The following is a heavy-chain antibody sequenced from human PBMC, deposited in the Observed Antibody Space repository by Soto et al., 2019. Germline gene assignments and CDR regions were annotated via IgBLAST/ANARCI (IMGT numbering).Heavy chain of an antibody. CDR2: ISYDGSNK. Sequence: QVQLVESGGGVVQPGRSLRLSCAASGFTFSSYAMHWVRQAPGKGLEWVAVISYDGSNKYYADFVKGRFTISRDNSKNTLYLQMNSLRAEDTAVYYCARDATVTIVVVPAAILNWGQGTLVTVSS. V-gene: IGHV3-30-3*01. CDR1: GFTFSSYA. D-gene: IGHD2-2*02. CDR3: ARDATVTIVVVPAAILN. J-gene: IGHJ4*02.